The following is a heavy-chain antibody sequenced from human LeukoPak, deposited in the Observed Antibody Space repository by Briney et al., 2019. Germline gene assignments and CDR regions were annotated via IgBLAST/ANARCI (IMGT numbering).Heavy chain of an antibody. J-gene: IGHJ5*02. CDR1: GFTFSSYG. D-gene: IGHD1-7*01. CDR3: ARDIAKSGTNWFDP. CDR2: IWYDGSNK. Sequence: GRSLRLSCAASGFTFSSYGMHWVRQAPGKGLKWVAVIWYDGSNKYYADSVKGRFTISRDNSKNTLYLQMNSLRAEDTAVYYCARDIAKSGTNWFDPWGQGTLVTVSS. V-gene: IGHV3-33*01.